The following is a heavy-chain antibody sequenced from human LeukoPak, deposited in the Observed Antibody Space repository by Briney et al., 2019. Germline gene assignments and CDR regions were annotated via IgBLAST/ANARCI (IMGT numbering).Heavy chain of an antibody. D-gene: IGHD3-22*01. V-gene: IGHV3-21*01. J-gene: IGHJ6*03. CDR2: ISSSSSYI. CDR1: GFTFSSYS. Sequence: GGSLRLSCAASGFTFSSYSMNWVRQAPGKGLEWVSSISSSSSYIYYADSVKGRFTISRDNAKNSLYLQMNSLRAEDTAVYYCARGAGYYDSSGYYYYYYYMDVWGKGTTVTISS. CDR3: ARGAGYYDSSGYYYYYYYMDV.